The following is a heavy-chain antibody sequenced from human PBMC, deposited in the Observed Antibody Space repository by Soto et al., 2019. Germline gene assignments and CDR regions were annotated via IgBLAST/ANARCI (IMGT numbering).Heavy chain of an antibody. CDR3: ARDLWGYCGADCYPLDV. CDR2: MYNTGST. J-gene: IGHJ6*02. D-gene: IGHD2-21*02. V-gene: IGHV4-59*01. Sequence: PSETLSLTFTVSGGSISSYYWSWIRQPPGKGLEWIGYMYNTGSTIYNPSLKSRVTISVDTSKNQFSLKLNSVTAADTAVYYCARDLWGYCGADCYPLDVWGQGTTVTVSS. CDR1: GGSISSYY.